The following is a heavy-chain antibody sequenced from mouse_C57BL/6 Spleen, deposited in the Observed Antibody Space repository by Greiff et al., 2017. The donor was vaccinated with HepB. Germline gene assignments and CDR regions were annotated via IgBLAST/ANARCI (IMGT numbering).Heavy chain of an antibody. CDR2: IDPSDSYT. J-gene: IGHJ2*01. Sequence: QVHVKQPGAELVMPGASVKLSCKASGYTFTSYWMHWVKQRPGQGLEWIGEIDPSDSYTNYNQKFKGKSTLTVDKSSSTAYMQLSSLTSEDSAVYYCARHRYFDYWGQGTTLTVSS. CDR1: GYTFTSYW. CDR3: ARHRYFDY. V-gene: IGHV1-69*01.